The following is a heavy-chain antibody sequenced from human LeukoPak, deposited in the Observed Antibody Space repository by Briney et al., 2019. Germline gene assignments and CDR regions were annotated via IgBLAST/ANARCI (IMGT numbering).Heavy chain of an antibody. V-gene: IGHV4-59*01. CDR2: ICYSGGA. J-gene: IGHJ4*02. CDR3: ARGPYYYGSGSYYY. CDR1: GCSISSYY. Sequence: PAETLSLTCTVSGCSISSYYWSWIRQPPGKGLEWIGDICYSGGANFNPDLERGGTISLEASTKKFPLKLISVPAAETAVYYCARGPYYYGSGSYYYSGQGTPGTVSS. D-gene: IGHD3-10*01.